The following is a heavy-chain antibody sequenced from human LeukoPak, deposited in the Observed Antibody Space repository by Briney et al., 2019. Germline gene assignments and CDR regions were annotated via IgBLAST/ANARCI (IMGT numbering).Heavy chain of an antibody. CDR2: IWYDTSNN. Sequence: PGRSLRLSCAASGFTFSSCGMHWVRQAPGKGLEWVAVIWYDTSNNYYAHSVKGRFTISRDNSKNTLYLQMNSLGAEDTAVYYCASDFGAAGTWFDPWGQGTLVTVSS. CDR1: GFTFSSCG. J-gene: IGHJ5*02. CDR3: ASDFGAAGTWFDP. D-gene: IGHD6-13*01. V-gene: IGHV3-33*01.